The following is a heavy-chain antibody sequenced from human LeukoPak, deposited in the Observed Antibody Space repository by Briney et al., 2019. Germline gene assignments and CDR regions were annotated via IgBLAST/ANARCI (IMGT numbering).Heavy chain of an antibody. CDR1: GGSISSNSYY. V-gene: IGHV4-39*01. Sequence: PSETLSLTCTVSGGSISSNSYYWGWIRQPPGKGLEWIGSIYYSGSTYYNPSLKSRVTISVDTSKNQFSLKLSSVTAADTAVYYCARHAPSELHYFTIYYYYYMDVWGKGTTVTVSS. CDR3: ARHAPSELHYFTIYYYYYMDV. D-gene: IGHD2-15*01. J-gene: IGHJ6*03. CDR2: IYYSGST.